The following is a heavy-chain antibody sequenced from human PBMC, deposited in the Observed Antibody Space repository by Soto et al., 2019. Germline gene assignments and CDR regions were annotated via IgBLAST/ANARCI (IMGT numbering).Heavy chain of an antibody. CDR3: ARDPGFGFGYSYAFAMDV. J-gene: IGHJ6*02. Sequence: QVQLVQSGAEVKKPGASVKVSCKASGYTFSNYGISWVRQGPGQGLEWMGWISGYNGNTHYEEKVQDRIKMNTDTSTSTTELELRSLRSDDTAVYFCARDPGFGFGYSYAFAMDVWGQGTTVTVSS. CDR2: ISGYNGNT. CDR1: GYTFSNYG. D-gene: IGHD5-18*01. V-gene: IGHV1-18*01.